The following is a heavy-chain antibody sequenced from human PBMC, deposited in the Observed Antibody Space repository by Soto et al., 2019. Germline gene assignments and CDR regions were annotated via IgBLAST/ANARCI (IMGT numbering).Heavy chain of an antibody. CDR1: GGSISSSSYY. Sequence: QLQLQESGPGLVKPSETLSLTCTVSGGSISSSSYYWGWIRQPPGKGLEWIGSIYYSGSTYYNPSLKSRVTISVDTSKNQFSLKLSSVTAADTAVYYCARQPRESEGIAAPGPYDPWGQGTLVTVSS. J-gene: IGHJ5*02. CDR2: IYYSGST. V-gene: IGHV4-39*01. D-gene: IGHD6-13*01. CDR3: ARQPRESEGIAAPGPYDP.